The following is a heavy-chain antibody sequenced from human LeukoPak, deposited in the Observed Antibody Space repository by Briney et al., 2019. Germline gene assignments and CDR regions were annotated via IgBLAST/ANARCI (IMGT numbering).Heavy chain of an antibody. CDR1: GGSISTSSYY. Sequence: SETLSLTCTVSGGSISTSSYYWGWIRQPPGKGLECIGNIYYCGSTYYNPSLKSRVTISVDTSKNQFSLKLSSVTAADTAVYYCARIISARFEELFKGEVDYWGQGTLVTVSS. CDR3: ARIISARFEELFKGEVDY. D-gene: IGHD3-10*01. J-gene: IGHJ4*02. V-gene: IGHV4-39*07. CDR2: IYYCGST.